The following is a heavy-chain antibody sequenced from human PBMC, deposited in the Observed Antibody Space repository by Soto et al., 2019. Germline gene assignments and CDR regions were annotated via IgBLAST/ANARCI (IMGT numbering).Heavy chain of an antibody. V-gene: IGHV3-23*01. Sequence: GGSLRLSCAASGFTFDSFAMTWVRQAPGKGLEWVSAISASGGSTFYADSMKGRFTISGDISNNTLYLQMNSLRAEDTAVYYCARGAVMPDSWGQGTLVTVSS. D-gene: IGHD3-16*01. J-gene: IGHJ5*01. CDR3: ARGAVMPDS. CDR1: GFTFDSFA. CDR2: ISASGGST.